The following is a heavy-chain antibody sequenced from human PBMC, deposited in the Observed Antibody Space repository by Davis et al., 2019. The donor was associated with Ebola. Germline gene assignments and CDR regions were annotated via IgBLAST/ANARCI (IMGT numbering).Heavy chain of an antibody. V-gene: IGHV1-18*01. CDR1: GYTFTSYG. CDR2: IRPYNGNT. Sequence: ASVKVSCKASGYTFTSYGISWVRQAPGQGLEWVAWIRPYNGNTHYTQKVQDRVTVTTDTSTSTAYMELRSLRSDDTAVYYCARESDGSSAFDYWGQGTLVTVSS. D-gene: IGHD6-19*01. J-gene: IGHJ4*02. CDR3: ARESDGSSAFDY.